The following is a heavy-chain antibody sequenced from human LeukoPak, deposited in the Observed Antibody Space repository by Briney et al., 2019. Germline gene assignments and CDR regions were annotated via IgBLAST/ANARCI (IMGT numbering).Heavy chain of an antibody. D-gene: IGHD2-21*01. CDR1: GASISSYY. V-gene: IGHV4-4*07. Sequence: KPSETLSLTCAVSGASISSYYWSWIRQSAGKGLEWIGRIHPSGSTDYNPSLKSRVTISVDTSKNQFSLKLSSVTAADTAVYYCARNLRAYCGGDCPPENYYYYMDVWGKGTTVTVSS. CDR2: IHPSGST. CDR3: ARNLRAYCGGDCPPENYYYYMDV. J-gene: IGHJ6*03.